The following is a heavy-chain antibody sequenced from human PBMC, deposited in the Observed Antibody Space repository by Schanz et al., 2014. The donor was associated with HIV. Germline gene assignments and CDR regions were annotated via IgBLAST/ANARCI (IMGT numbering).Heavy chain of an antibody. Sequence: QVQLQQWGAGLLKPSETLSLTCAVYGSSVTYFYWTWIRQSPGKGLEWIAEVNHSGDTNYNPSLKSRVTISVDPSKNQFSLKLDSVTAADTAVYYCARGIRRDCRSPSCNTGWFDPWGQGTLVTVSS. CDR3: ARGIRRDCRSPSCNTGWFDP. J-gene: IGHJ5*02. V-gene: IGHV4-34*02. CDR2: VNHSGDT. D-gene: IGHD2-2*02. CDR1: GSSVTYFY.